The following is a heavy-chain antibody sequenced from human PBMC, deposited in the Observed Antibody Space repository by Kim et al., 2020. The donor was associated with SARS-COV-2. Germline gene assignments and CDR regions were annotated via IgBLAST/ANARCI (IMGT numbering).Heavy chain of an antibody. CDR2: ISYDGSNK. V-gene: IGHV3-30*18. CDR1: GFTFSSYG. D-gene: IGHD6-13*01. J-gene: IGHJ6*02. Sequence: GGSLRLSCAASGFTFSSYGMHWVRQAPGKGLEWVAVISYDGSNKYYADSVKGRFTISRDNSKNTLYLQMNSLRAEDTAVYYCAKDLYSRVYAAAGTYYYYGMDVWVQGTTVTVSS. CDR3: AKDLYSRVYAAAGTYYYYGMDV.